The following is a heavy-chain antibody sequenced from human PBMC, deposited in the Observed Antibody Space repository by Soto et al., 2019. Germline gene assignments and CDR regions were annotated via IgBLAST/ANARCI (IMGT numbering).Heavy chain of an antibody. CDR2: INPGSGAT. D-gene: IGHD2-8*02. CDR3: ARLSKGYCTDTCCYSWLDP. Sequence: ASVKVSCKASGYKFTAYYMHWVRQAPGQGLEWMGWINPGSGATSYAQTFQGRVTMTWDTSSNTVYMEVTSLRPDATAVYYCARLSKGYCTDTCCYSWLDPRGQGTLVTVAS. CDR1: GYKFTAYY. J-gene: IGHJ5*02. V-gene: IGHV1-2*02.